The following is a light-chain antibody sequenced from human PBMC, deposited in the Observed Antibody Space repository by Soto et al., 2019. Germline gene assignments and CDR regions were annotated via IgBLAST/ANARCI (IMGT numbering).Light chain of an antibody. CDR1: QTISSW. Sequence: DIQMTQSPSTLSGSVGDRVTITCRASQTISSWLAWYQQKPGKAPKLLIYKASTLKSGVPSRFSGSGSGTEFTXTISSLQPDDFATYYCQHYNSYSEAFGQGTK. CDR3: QHYNSYSEA. J-gene: IGKJ1*01. V-gene: IGKV1-5*03. CDR2: KAS.